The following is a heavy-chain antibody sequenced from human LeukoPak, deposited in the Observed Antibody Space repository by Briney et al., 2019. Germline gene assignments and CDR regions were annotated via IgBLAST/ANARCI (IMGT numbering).Heavy chain of an antibody. J-gene: IGHJ3*02. CDR1: GFTFSSYS. Sequence: GGSLRLSCAASGFTFSSYSMNWVHQAPGKGLEWVSSINNSSNYIYYADSVKGRFTISRDNAKNSLYLQMNSLRAEDTAVYYCASGASRWSLDVFDIWGQGTMVTVSS. D-gene: IGHD6-13*01. CDR2: INNSSNYI. V-gene: IGHV3-21*01. CDR3: ASGASRWSLDVFDI.